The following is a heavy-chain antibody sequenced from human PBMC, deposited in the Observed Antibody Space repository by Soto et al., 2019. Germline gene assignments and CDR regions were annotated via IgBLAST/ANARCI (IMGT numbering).Heavy chain of an antibody. CDR3: ARVTGDIVVVPAATPYYYGMDV. J-gene: IGHJ6*02. V-gene: IGHV1-18*01. Sequence: ASVKVSCKASGYTFTSYGISWVRQAPGQGLEWMGWISAYNGNTNYAQKLQGRVTMTTDTSTSTAYMELRSLRSDDTAVYYCARVTGDIVVVPAATPYYYGMDVWGQGTTVTVSS. D-gene: IGHD2-2*01. CDR2: ISAYNGNT. CDR1: GYTFTSYG.